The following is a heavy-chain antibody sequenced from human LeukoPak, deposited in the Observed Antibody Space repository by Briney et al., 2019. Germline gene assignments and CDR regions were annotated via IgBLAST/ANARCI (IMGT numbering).Heavy chain of an antibody. CDR3: AGATKWLAHDF. D-gene: IGHD6-19*01. Sequence: GGSLRLSCAASGFTVGGTYMSWVRQAAGKGWEWASTIFDAGRTTYADSVKGRFTISRDNYKNTLFLQMKSLRADDTAVYYCAGATKWLAHDFWGQGTRVTVSS. V-gene: IGHV3-53*01. CDR1: GFTVGGTY. CDR2: IFDAGRT. J-gene: IGHJ4*02.